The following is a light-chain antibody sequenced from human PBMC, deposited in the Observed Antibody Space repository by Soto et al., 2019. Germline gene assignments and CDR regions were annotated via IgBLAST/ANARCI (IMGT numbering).Light chain of an antibody. J-gene: IGKJ4*01. Sequence: EKVMMQSPAASSVTQGERATLSCRASQSVNSNLAWYQQKAGQAPRLLLYGASTRATGIPARFSGSASGTEFTLTISSLQSEDSAVYYCQQYNDWPLTFGGGTKVDIK. CDR3: QQYNDWPLT. CDR1: QSVNSN. CDR2: GAS. V-gene: IGKV3-15*01.